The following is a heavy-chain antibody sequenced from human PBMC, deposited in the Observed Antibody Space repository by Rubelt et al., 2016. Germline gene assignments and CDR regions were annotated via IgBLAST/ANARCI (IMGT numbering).Heavy chain of an antibody. J-gene: IGHJ4*02. CDR2: ITSDGSIT. CDR3: ARPAVETDSDVFDY. Sequence: EVQLVESGGVLVQPGGSLRLSCAASGFTFSYHWMHWVRQVPGKGLVWVSYITSDGSITASADSVEGRFTLSRDNPKKTVYLEMNSLRAEDTAVYYCARPAVETDSDVFDYWGQGTLVTVSS. D-gene: IGHD5-24*01. CDR1: GFTFSYHW. V-gene: IGHV3-74*03.